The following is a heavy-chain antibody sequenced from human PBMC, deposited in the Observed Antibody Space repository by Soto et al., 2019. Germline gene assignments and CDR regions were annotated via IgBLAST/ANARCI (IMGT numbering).Heavy chain of an antibody. CDR3: ASAFVAGKGWRYGMDV. D-gene: IGHD2-15*01. J-gene: IGHJ6*04. V-gene: IGHV1-69*13. CDR1: GGTFSSYA. Sequence: SVKVSCKASGGTFSSYAISWVRQAPGQGLEWMGGIIPIFGTANYAQKFQGRVTITADESTSTAYMELSSLRSEDTAVYYCASAFVAGKGWRYGMDVWCKGLTVNVSS. CDR2: IIPIFGTA.